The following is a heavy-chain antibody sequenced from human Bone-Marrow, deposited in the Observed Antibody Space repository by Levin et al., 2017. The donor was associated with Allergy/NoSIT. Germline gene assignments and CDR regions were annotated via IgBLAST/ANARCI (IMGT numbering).Heavy chain of an antibody. Sequence: LSLTCAASGFTFSGFAIHWVRQASGKGLEWVGRIRSKVDNYATTYAASVKGRFTISRDDSKNTTYLQMNGLDTEDTAVYYCTTTVVVAAYEVWGQGTLVTVSS. CDR1: GFTFSGFA. V-gene: IGHV3-73*01. CDR2: IRSKVDNYAT. D-gene: IGHD2-15*01. CDR3: TTTVVVAAYEV. J-gene: IGHJ4*02.